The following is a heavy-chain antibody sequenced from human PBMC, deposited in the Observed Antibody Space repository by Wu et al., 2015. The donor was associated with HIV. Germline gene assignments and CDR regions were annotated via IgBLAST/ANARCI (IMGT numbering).Heavy chain of an antibody. D-gene: IGHD6-6*01. CDR3: ARAVNVEQLVDYMDV. V-gene: IGHV1-2*02. CDR2: INPNSGGT. J-gene: IGHJ6*03. CDR1: GYTFTGYY. Sequence: QVQLVQSGAEVKKPGASVKVSCKASGYTFTGYYMHWVRQAPGQGLEWMGWINPNSGGTNYAQKFQGRVTMTRDTSISTAYMELSRLRSDDTAVYYCARAVNVEQLVDYMDVWGKGTSVTVSS.